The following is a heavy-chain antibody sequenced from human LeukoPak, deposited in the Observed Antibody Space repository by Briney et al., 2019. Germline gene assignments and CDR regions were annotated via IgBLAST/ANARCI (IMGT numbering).Heavy chain of an antibody. J-gene: IGHJ4*02. V-gene: IGHV4-31*03. Sequence: TLSPTSTVSSGSTSIVAYYWSWIRHHPGKGLEWIGFIYYSWSTYYNPTLKNRITISDDTSKNQFALELSSVTGADTGVYYCARGFGCSSTSYVYPFGYWGQGTLVTVSS. CDR3: ARGFGCSSTSYVYPFGY. CDR2: IYYSWST. CDR1: SGSTSIVAYY. D-gene: IGHD2-2*01.